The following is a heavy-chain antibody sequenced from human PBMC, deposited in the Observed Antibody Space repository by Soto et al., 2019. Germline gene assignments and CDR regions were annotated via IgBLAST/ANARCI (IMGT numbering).Heavy chain of an antibody. CDR3: AGDGGLGENYYYYGMDV. D-gene: IGHD3-16*01. J-gene: IGHJ6*02. CDR1: GYTFTSYG. Sequence: GASVKVSCEASGYTFTSYGISWVRHAPGQGLEWMGWISAYNGNTNYARKLQGRVTMTTDTSTSTAYMELRSLRSDDTAVYYCAGDGGLGENYYYYGMDVWGQGTTVTVSS. CDR2: ISAYNGNT. V-gene: IGHV1-18*01.